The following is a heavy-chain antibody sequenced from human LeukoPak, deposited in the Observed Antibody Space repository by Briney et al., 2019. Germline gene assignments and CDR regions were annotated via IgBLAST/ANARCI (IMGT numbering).Heavy chain of an antibody. V-gene: IGHV4-61*10. Sequence: SETLSLTCTVSGDSISSGSYYWSWIRQPAGKGLEWIGRIYGRGGSNYNPSLKSRVTISVDTSKNQFSLKLSSVTAADTAVYYCARGVRGSYSPQTYWYFDLWGRGTLVTVSS. CDR2: IYGRGGS. CDR3: ARGVRGSYSPQTYWYFDL. J-gene: IGHJ2*01. D-gene: IGHD1-26*01. CDR1: GDSISSGSYY.